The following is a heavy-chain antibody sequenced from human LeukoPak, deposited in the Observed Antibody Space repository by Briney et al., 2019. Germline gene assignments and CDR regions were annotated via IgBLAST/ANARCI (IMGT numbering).Heavy chain of an antibody. V-gene: IGHV3-74*01. J-gene: IGHJ4*02. CDR2: INSDGIST. CDR1: RFTLSNYW. D-gene: IGHD3/OR15-3a*01. CDR3: ARTGLGMYSFDS. Sequence: GGSLRLSCAASRFTLSNYWMHWVRQAPGKGLVWVSRINSDGISTNYAASVKGRFTISRDDAKNTLYLQMNSLRAEDTAVYYCARTGLGMYSFDSWGQGTLVTVSS.